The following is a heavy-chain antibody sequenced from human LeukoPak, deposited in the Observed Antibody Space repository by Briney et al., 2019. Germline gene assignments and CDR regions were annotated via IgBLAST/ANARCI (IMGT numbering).Heavy chain of an antibody. Sequence: PGGSLRLSCAASGFTFTSYWLTWVRQAPGKGLEWVANIKEDGSEKYYVDSVKGRFTISRDNAKNSLSLQMSSLRAEDTAVYYCVGRRTSAAGNFWGQGTLVTVSS. CDR1: GFTFTSYW. J-gene: IGHJ4*02. CDR3: VGRRTSAAGNF. CDR2: IKEDGSEK. D-gene: IGHD6-13*01. V-gene: IGHV3-7*01.